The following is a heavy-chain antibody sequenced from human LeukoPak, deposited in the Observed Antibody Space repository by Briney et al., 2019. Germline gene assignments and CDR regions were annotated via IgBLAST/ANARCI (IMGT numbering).Heavy chain of an antibody. Sequence: TSETLSLTCTVSGGSVSTGTYYWSWIRQPPGKGLEWIGRIYTSGSTNYNPSLKSRVTMSVDTSKNQFSLKLSSVTAVDTAVYYCARGFRGAVAGLLFDYWGQGTLVTVSS. CDR1: GGSVSTGTYY. D-gene: IGHD6-19*01. V-gene: IGHV4-61*01. CDR3: ARGFRGAVAGLLFDY. CDR2: IYTSGST. J-gene: IGHJ4*02.